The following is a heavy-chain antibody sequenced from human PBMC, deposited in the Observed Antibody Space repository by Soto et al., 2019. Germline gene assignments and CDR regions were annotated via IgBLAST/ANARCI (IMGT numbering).Heavy chain of an antibody. CDR2: MNSDGSRT. D-gene: IGHD6-13*01. Sequence: EVQLVESGGGLVQPGGSLRLSCAAAGFTFSSSGMHWVRQAPGKRLVWVSRMNSDGSRTCYADSVKGRFTISGDNTKNTLFQKINSLGAEAAAVYYCARGRGIGGAAHWEFDLWGRGTLVTVSS. V-gene: IGHV3-74*01. CDR1: GFTFSSSG. J-gene: IGHJ2*01. CDR3: ARGRGIGGAAHWEFDL.